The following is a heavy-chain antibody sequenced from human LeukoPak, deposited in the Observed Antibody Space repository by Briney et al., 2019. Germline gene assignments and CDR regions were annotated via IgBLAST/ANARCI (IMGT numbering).Heavy chain of an antibody. J-gene: IGHJ3*02. CDR1: GYTFTSYG. V-gene: IGHV1-18*04. D-gene: IGHD1-1*01. CDR2: ISAYNGNT. Sequence: GASVKVSCKASGYTFTSYGISWVRQAPGQGLEWMGWISAYNGNTNYAQKPQGRVTMTTDTSTSTAYMELRSLRSDDTAVYYCAARGGATGTTQGDAFDIWGQGTMVTVSS. CDR3: AARGGATGTTQGDAFDI.